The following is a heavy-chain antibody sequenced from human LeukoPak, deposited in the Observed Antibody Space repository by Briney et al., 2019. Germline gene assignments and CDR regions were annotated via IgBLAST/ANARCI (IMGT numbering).Heavy chain of an antibody. CDR1: GFTFSSYA. D-gene: IGHD4-23*01. CDR3: AKRWSYIDY. CDR2: ISDSARTT. Sequence: PGGSLRLSCAASGFTFSSYAMSWVRQAPGKGLEWVSSISDSARTTYYADSVKGRFTISRDNSKNTVYLQMNSLRAEDTAIHYCAKRWSYIDYWGQGALVTVSS. V-gene: IGHV3-23*01. J-gene: IGHJ4*02.